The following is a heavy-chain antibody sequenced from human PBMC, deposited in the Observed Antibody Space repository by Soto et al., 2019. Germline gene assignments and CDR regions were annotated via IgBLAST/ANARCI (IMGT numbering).Heavy chain of an antibody. D-gene: IGHD1-26*01. V-gene: IGHV3-49*03. CDR3: TRVGYYSGSYRARSISIEYYFDY. CDR2: IRSKAYGGTT. J-gene: IGHJ4*02. CDR1: GFTFGDYA. Sequence: PGGSLRLSCTASGFTFGDYAMSWFRQAPGKGLEWVGFIRSKAYGGTTEYAASVKGRFTISRDDSKSIAYLQMNSLKTEDTAVYYCTRVGYYSGSYRARSISIEYYFDYWGQGTLVTVSS.